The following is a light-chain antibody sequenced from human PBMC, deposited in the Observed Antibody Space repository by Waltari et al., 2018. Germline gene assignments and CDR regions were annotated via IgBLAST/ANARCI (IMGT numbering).Light chain of an antibody. V-gene: IGLV1-47*01. CDR2: RHN. J-gene: IGLJ3*02. Sequence: QSVLTQPPSASGTPGQTVTISCSGSSSNIGINYVYWYQQFPGTAPKLLIYRHNQRPSGVPDRFSGSQSGTSASLAISGLRSEDGADYYCAAWDDSLSGWVFGGGTKLTIL. CDR1: SSNIGINY. CDR3: AAWDDSLSGWV.